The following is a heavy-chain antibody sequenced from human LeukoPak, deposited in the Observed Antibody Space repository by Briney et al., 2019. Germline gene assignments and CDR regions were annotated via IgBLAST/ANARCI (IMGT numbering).Heavy chain of an antibody. Sequence: PGGSLRLSGAGSGFTFSSYSMNWVRQAPGKGLEGVAFIRFDGTNKFYADSVKGGFTISGDNSQNTVSLQVNNLRTEDTALYYCAKTSLSDASGHYYYMDVWGKGTTVTVSS. CDR3: AKTSLSDASGHYYYMDV. CDR1: GFTFSSYS. J-gene: IGHJ6*03. D-gene: IGHD3-3*01. CDR2: IRFDGTNK. V-gene: IGHV3-30*02.